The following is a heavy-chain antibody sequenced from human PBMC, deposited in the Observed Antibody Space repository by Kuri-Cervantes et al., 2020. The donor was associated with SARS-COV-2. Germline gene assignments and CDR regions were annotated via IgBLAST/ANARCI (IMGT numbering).Heavy chain of an antibody. CDR3: ARNRGSGWPFFDY. CDR1: GFTFSSYS. Sequence: GGSLRLSCAASGFTFSSYSMNWARQAPGKGLEWVSSISSSSSYIYYADSVKGRFTISRDNAKNSLYLQMNSLRAEDTAVYYCARNRGSGWPFFDYWGQGTLVTVSS. J-gene: IGHJ4*02. CDR2: ISSSSSYI. D-gene: IGHD6-19*01. V-gene: IGHV3-21*01.